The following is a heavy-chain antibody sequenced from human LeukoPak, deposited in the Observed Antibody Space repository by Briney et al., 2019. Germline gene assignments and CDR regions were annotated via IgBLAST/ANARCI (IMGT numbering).Heavy chain of an antibody. CDR3: ARDNYDFWSGFSPPPYNWFDP. Sequence: ASVKVSCKASGYTFTSYYMHWVRQAPGQGLEWMGIINPSGGSTSYAQKFQGRATMTRDTSTSTVYMELSSLRSEDTAVYYCARDNYDFWSGFSPPPYNWFDPWGQGTLVTVSS. V-gene: IGHV1-46*01. CDR2: INPSGGST. CDR1: GYTFTSYY. J-gene: IGHJ5*02. D-gene: IGHD3-3*01.